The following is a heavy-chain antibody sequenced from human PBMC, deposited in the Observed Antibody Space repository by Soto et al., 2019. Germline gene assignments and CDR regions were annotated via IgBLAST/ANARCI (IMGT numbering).Heavy chain of an antibody. D-gene: IGHD3-3*01. Sequence: PGGSLRLSCAASGFTVSSNYMSWVRQAPGKGLEWVSVIYSGGSTYYADSVKGRFTISRDNSKNTLYLQMNSLRAEDTAVYYCARDRKKLKGLRIFGVGPSREDYYYYYMDVWGKGTAVTVSS. CDR2: IYSGGST. CDR3: ARDRKKLKGLRIFGVGPSREDYYYYYMDV. J-gene: IGHJ6*03. CDR1: GFTVSSNY. V-gene: IGHV3-66*01.